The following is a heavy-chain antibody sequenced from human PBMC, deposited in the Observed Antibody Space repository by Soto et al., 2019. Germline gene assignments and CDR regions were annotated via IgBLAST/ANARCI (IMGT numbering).Heavy chain of an antibody. CDR2: IYPGDSDT. J-gene: IGHJ6*02. V-gene: IGHV5-51*01. D-gene: IGHD3-9*01. CDR3: ARSKRGYDILTGYNPYYYYGMDV. CDR1: GYSFTSYW. Sequence: HGESLKISCKGSGYSFTSYWIGWVRQMPGKGLEWMGIIYPGDSDTRYSPSFQGQVTISADKSISTAYLQWSSLKASDTAMYYCARSKRGYDILTGYNPYYYYGMDVWGQGTTVTVSS.